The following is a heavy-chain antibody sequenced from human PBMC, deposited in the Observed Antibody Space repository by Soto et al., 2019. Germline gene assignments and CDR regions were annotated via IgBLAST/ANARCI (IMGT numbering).Heavy chain of an antibody. J-gene: IGHJ4*02. CDR2: ISVYNGFT. CDR3: AREFEGQSSSWPFDY. D-gene: IGHD6-13*01. CDR1: GYTFPTYG. Sequence: QVQLVQSGAEVKKPGALVRVSCRASGYTFPTYGIAWVRQAPGQGLEWMGWISVYNGFTHYAQKFRGRVTVTAETSTSTVYMELRSLTSDDTAVYYCAREFEGQSSSWPFDYWGQGTLVTVSS. V-gene: IGHV1-18*01.